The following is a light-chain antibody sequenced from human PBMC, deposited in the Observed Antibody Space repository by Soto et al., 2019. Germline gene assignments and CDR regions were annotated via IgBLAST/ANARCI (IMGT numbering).Light chain of an antibody. CDR1: QSLLYSSNNQNY. Sequence: DIVMTQSPDSLAVSLGERATINCKSSQSLLYSSNNQNYLAWYQHKPGQPPKRLIYWASTRESGVPDRFSGSGSGTDFTLPIRSLQPEDVAVYYCQQYYSSPPVTFGGGTKVEI. CDR3: QQYYSSPPVT. J-gene: IGKJ4*01. CDR2: WAS. V-gene: IGKV4-1*01.